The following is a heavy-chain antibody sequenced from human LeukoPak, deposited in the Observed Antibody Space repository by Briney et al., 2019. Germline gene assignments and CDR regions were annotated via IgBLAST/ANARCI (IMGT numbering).Heavy chain of an antibody. D-gene: IGHD3-22*01. J-gene: IGHJ4*02. V-gene: IGHV4-59*01. Sequence: SETLSLTCTVSGGSISSYYWSWIRQPPGKGLEWIGYIYYSGSTNYNPSLKSRVTISVDTSKNQFSLKLSSVTAADTAVYYCAREFPYYYDSSGYYFDYWGQGTLVTVSS. CDR3: AREFPYYYDSSGYYFDY. CDR2: IYYSGST. CDR1: GGSISSYY.